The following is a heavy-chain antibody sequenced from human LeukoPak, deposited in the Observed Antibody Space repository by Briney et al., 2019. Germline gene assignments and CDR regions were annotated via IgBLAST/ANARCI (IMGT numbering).Heavy chain of an antibody. V-gene: IGHV3-21*01. CDR1: GFTFSSYA. D-gene: IGHD6-19*01. CDR2: ISSTSSYM. Sequence: GGSLRLSCAASGFTFSSYAMSWVRQAPGKGLEWVSSISSTSSYMYYADSMKGRFTISRDNAKNSLYLQMNSLRAEDTGVYYCARGRGWYQPDYWGQGTLVTVSS. J-gene: IGHJ4*02. CDR3: ARGRGWYQPDY.